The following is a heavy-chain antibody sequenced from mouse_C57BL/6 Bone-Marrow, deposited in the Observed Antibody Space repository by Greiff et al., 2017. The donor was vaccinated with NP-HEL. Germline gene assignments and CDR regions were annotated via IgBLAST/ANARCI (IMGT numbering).Heavy chain of an antibody. Sequence: EVQLQQSGPGLVKPSQSLSLTCSVTGYSITSGYYWNWIRQFPGNKLEWMGYISYDGSNNYNPSLKNRISITRDTSKNQFFLKLNSVTTEDTATYYCASLSYYRYFDVWGTGTTVTVSS. V-gene: IGHV3-6*01. J-gene: IGHJ1*03. CDR2: ISYDGSN. CDR1: GYSITSGYY. D-gene: IGHD2-12*01. CDR3: ASLSYYRYFDV.